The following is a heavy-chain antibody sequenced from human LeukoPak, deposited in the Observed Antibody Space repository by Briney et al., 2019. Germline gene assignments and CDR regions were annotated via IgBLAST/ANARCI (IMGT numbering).Heavy chain of an antibody. CDR2: ISGSGGST. Sequence: GGSLRLSCTASGFTFSSYAMSWVRQAPGKGLEWVSAISGSGGSTYYADSVKGRFTISRDNSKNTLYLQMNSQRAEDTAVYYCAKALEYSGSDYWGQGTLVTVSS. CDR1: GFTFSSYA. CDR3: AKALEYSGSDY. V-gene: IGHV3-23*01. J-gene: IGHJ4*02. D-gene: IGHD6-6*01.